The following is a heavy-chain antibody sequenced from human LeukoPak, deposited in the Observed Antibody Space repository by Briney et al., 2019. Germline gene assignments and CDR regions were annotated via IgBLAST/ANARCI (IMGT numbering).Heavy chain of an antibody. CDR3: AREQGSSWPDY. CDR1: GGSISSYY. Sequence: SETLSLTCTVSGGSISSYYWSWIRQPPGKGLEWIGYIYYSGSTNYNPSLKSRVTISVDKSKNQFSLKLSSVTAADTAVYYCAREQGSSWPDYWGQGTLVTVSS. V-gene: IGHV4-59*12. J-gene: IGHJ4*02. D-gene: IGHD6-13*01. CDR2: IYYSGST.